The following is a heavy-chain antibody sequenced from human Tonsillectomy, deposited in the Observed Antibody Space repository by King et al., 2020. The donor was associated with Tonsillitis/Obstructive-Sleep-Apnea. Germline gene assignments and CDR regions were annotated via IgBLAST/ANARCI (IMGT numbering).Heavy chain of an antibody. J-gene: IGHJ6*03. CDR1: GGTFSSYG. Sequence: QLVQSGAEVRKPGSSVKVSCKASGGTFSSYGVSWVRQAPGQGLEWMGGIIPIFGTSNYAQRFQGRVTITADESTSTAYMELSSLRSDETAVYYCARHRSDHLRHYYFYMDVWGKGTTVTVSS. CDR3: ARHRSDHLRHYYFYMDV. V-gene: IGHV1-69*19. CDR2: IIPIFGTS.